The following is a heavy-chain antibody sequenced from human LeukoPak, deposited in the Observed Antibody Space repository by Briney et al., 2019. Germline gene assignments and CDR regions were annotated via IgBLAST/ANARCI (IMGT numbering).Heavy chain of an antibody. V-gene: IGHV3-53*01. CDR2: MYAAGST. CDR1: GLDVSRNY. D-gene: IGHD3-16*01. CDR3: ARAPYTTYWSNFDY. Sequence: GSSGHPCAASGLDVSRNYMSWVRQAPGKGLESVSVMYAAGSTYYSDSVRGRFAISRDTSKNTLDLQMNSLRVEDTAIYYCARAPYTTYWSNFDYWGQGTLVTVSP. J-gene: IGHJ4*02.